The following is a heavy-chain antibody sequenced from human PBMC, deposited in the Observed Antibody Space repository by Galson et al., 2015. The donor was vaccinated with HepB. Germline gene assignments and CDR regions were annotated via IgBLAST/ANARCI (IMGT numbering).Heavy chain of an antibody. V-gene: IGHV3-66*01. CDR2: LYSGGSA. J-gene: IGHJ4*02. CDR3: ARVGSGSYPYQFDY. D-gene: IGHD3-16*01. Sequence: SLRLSCAASGFTVSSYYMSWVRQAPGKGLEWVSVLYSGGSAYYADSLKGRFTTSRDTSKNTLYLQMNSLRVEDTAVYYCARVGSGSYPYQFDYWGQGTLVTVSS. CDR1: GFTVSSYY.